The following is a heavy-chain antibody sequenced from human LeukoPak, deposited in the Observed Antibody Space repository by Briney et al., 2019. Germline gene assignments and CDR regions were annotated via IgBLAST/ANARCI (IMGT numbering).Heavy chain of an antibody. J-gene: IGHJ6*02. D-gene: IGHD4-17*01. V-gene: IGHV3-33*06. CDR2: IWYDGSNK. Sequence: GGSLRLSCAASGFTFSSYGMHWVRQAPGEGLEWVAVIWYDGSNKYYADSVKGRFTISRDNSKNTLYLQMNSLRAEDTAVYYCAKEAPSDYGDYVGGMDVWGQGTTVTVSS. CDR3: AKEAPSDYGDYVGGMDV. CDR1: GFTFSSYG.